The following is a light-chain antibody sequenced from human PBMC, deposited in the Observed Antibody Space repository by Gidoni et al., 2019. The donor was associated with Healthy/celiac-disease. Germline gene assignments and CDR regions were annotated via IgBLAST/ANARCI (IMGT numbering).Light chain of an antibody. V-gene: IGKV1-5*03. J-gene: IGKJ1*01. CDR1: QSFSSW. CDR3: QQLRT. Sequence: DIQMTQSPSTLSASVGDRVTITCRASQSFSSWLAWYQQKPGKAPKLLIYKASSLESGVPSRFSGSGSGTEFTLTISSLQPDDFATYYCQQLRTFGQGTKVEIK. CDR2: KAS.